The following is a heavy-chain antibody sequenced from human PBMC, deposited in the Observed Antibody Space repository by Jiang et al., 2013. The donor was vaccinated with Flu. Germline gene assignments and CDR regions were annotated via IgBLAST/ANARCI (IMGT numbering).Heavy chain of an antibody. CDR3: ARLYIVVVPAAMGYFDY. CDR2: IYHSGST. V-gene: IGHV4-38-2*01. CDR1: GYSISSGYY. D-gene: IGHD2-2*01. Sequence: TCAVSGYSISSGYYWGWIRQPPRKGLEWIGSIYHSGSTYYNPSLKSRVTISVDTSKNQFSLKLSSVTAADTAVYYCARLYIVVVPAAMGYFDYWGQGTLVTVSS. J-gene: IGHJ4*02.